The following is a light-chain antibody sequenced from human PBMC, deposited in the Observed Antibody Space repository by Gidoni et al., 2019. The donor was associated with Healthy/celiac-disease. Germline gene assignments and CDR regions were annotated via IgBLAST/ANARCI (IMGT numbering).Light chain of an antibody. CDR1: QSVNSN. J-gene: IGKJ5*01. CDR2: GAS. CDR3: QQYNNWPPEVT. V-gene: IGKV3-15*01. Sequence: EIVMTQSPATLSVSPGERATLSCRASQSVNSNLAWYQQKPDQAPRPLIYGASTRATGIPARFSGSGSGTEFTLTISSLQSEDFAVYYCQQYNNWPPEVTFGQXTRLEIK.